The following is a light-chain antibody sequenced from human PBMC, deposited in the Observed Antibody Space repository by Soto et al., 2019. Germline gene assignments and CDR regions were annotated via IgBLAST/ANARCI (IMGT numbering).Light chain of an antibody. CDR2: RTS. Sequence: EIVMTQAPATLSVSPGERATLSCRASQSVSSNLAWYQHKPGQAPRLLMFRTSSRATGFPARFSGSGSGTEFNLTISSLQSEDFGVYYCQQYNNWPRATFGGGTKVDIK. V-gene: IGKV3-15*01. CDR3: QQYNNWPRAT. J-gene: IGKJ4*01. CDR1: QSVSSN.